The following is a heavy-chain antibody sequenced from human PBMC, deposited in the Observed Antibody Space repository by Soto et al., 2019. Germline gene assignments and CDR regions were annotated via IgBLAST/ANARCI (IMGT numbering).Heavy chain of an antibody. Sequence: QVQLVQSGAEVKKPGASVKVSCKTSGYTFTSHGISWVRQAPGQGLEWMGWISAYNGNTNYAQKLQGRVTMATDTPKSTAYMELRSLRSDDTAVYYCARTYCRSARCYSDYWGQGTLVTVSS. V-gene: IGHV1-18*04. J-gene: IGHJ4*02. CDR1: GYTFTSHG. D-gene: IGHD2-2*01. CDR3: ARTYCRSARCYSDY. CDR2: ISAYNGNT.